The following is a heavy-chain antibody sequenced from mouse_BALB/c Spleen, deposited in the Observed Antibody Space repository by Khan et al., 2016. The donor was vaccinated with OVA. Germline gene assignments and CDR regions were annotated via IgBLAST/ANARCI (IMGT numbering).Heavy chain of an antibody. V-gene: IGHV3-2*02. CDR1: GYSITSDYA. Sequence: EVQLVESGPGLVKPSQSLSLTCTVTGYSITSDYAWNWIRQFPGNKLEWMGYISYSGNTKYNPSLKSRISITRDISKNQFFLQLNFVTIEDTATYYCARIQGGDFDYWGQGTTLTISS. D-gene: IGHD3-2*02. J-gene: IGHJ2*01. CDR3: ARIQGGDFDY. CDR2: ISYSGNT.